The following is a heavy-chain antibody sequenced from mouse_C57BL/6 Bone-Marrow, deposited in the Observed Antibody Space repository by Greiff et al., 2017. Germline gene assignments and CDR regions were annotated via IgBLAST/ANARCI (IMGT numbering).Heavy chain of an antibody. V-gene: IGHV10-1*01. D-gene: IGHD1-1*01. CDR2: IRSKSNNYAT. Sequence: GGGLVQPKGSLKLSCAASGFSFNTYAMNWVRQAPGKGLEWVARIRSKSNNYATYYADSVKDRFTISRDDSESMLYLQMNNLKTEDTAMYYCVRRWYYGSRYFDVWGTGTTVTVSS. CDR1: GFSFNTYA. CDR3: VRRWYYGSRYFDV. J-gene: IGHJ1*03.